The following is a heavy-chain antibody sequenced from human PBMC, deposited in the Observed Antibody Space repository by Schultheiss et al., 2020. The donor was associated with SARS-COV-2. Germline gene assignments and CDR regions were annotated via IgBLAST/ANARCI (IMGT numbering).Heavy chain of an antibody. J-gene: IGHJ4*02. D-gene: IGHD6-13*01. V-gene: IGHV3-74*01. CDR2: INSDGTTI. CDR3: AREAPGIAAAGTEGLDY. CDR1: GFTFSSYW. Sequence: GGSLRLSCAASGFTFSSYWMHWVRQAPGKGLVWVSRINSDGTTITYADSVQGRFTISRDNGKNTLYLQMNSSRAEDTAVYYCAREAPGIAAAGTEGLDYWGQGTLVTVSS.